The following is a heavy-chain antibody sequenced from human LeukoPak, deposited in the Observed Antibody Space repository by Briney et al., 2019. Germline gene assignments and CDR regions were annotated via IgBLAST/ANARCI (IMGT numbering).Heavy chain of an antibody. Sequence: TGGSLRLSYAASGFTFSSYVMHWVRQAPGKGLEWVAIISYDGSNEYYADSVKGRFTISRDNSKNTLYLQMNSLRSEDTAVYYCAADPHGSYSSDYWGQGTLVTVSS. V-gene: IGHV3-30*04. J-gene: IGHJ4*02. CDR1: GFTFSSYV. D-gene: IGHD1-26*01. CDR2: ISYDGSNE. CDR3: AADPHGSYSSDY.